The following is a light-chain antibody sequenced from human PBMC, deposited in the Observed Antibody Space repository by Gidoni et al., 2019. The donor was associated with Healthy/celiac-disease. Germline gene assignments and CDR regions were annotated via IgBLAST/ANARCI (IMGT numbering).Light chain of an antibody. Sequence: ELVMTQSPATLSVSPGERATLSCRASQSVSSNLAWYQQKPGQAPRLLIYGASTRATGTPARFSGSGSGTEFTLTISSLQSEDFAVYYCQQYNNWPPTWTFGQGTKVEIK. CDR1: QSVSSN. CDR3: QQYNNWPPTWT. J-gene: IGKJ1*01. V-gene: IGKV3-15*01. CDR2: GAS.